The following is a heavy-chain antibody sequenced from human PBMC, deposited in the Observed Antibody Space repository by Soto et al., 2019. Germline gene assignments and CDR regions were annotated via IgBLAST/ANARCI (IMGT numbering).Heavy chain of an antibody. J-gene: IGHJ6*02. CDR1: GYSFTSYW. D-gene: IGHD6-13*01. CDR3: ARRSSTYSYYYYGMDV. V-gene: IGHV5-51*01. Sequence: RGESLKISCKGSGYSFTSYWIGWVRQMPGKGLEWMGFIYPGDSDTRYSPSFKGQVTISADKSISTAHLQWSSLKASDTATYYCARRSSTYSYYYYGMDVWGQGTTVTVYS. CDR2: IYPGDSDT.